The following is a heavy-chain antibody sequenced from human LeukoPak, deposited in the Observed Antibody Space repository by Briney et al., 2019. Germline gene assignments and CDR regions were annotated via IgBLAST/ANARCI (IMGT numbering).Heavy chain of an antibody. CDR1: GGSISDYY. Sequence: SETLSLTCTVSGGSISDYYWNWMRQPPGKGLEWIGYIYYSGRTNYNPSLKSRVSISVDTSKNQFSLKLSSVTAADTAVYYCARDFRGSVDAFDIWGQGALVTVSS. CDR2: IYYSGRT. CDR3: ARDFRGSVDAFDI. J-gene: IGHJ3*02. V-gene: IGHV4-59*01.